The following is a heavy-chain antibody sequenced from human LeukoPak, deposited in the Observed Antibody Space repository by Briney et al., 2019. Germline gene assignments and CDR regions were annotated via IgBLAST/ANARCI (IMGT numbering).Heavy chain of an antibody. Sequence: PSETLSLTCTVSGGSISSYYWSWVRQPPGKGLEWIGYIYYSGSTNYNPSLKSRVTISVDTSKNQFSLKLSSVTAADTAVYYCARGTVRGVIGSYYFDYWGQGTLVTVSS. CDR2: IYYSGST. CDR3: ARGTVRGVIGSYYFDY. V-gene: IGHV4-59*01. J-gene: IGHJ4*02. CDR1: GGSISSYY. D-gene: IGHD3-10*01.